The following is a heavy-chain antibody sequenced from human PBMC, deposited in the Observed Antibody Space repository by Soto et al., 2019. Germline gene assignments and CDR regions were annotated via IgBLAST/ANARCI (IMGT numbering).Heavy chain of an antibody. J-gene: IGHJ6*04. CDR2: MSPKTGNT. D-gene: IGHD5-18*01. V-gene: IGHV1-8*02. CDR1: GYSFTNDD. Sequence: QVQLVQSGAEVKRPGASVTVSCKASGYSFTNDDISWVRRATGQGLEWMGWMSPKTGNTGFAQKFQGRVTMTRNTSITTAYMELTSLRSDDTAVYYCTRWLGYSAGSDVWGKGTTVTVSS. CDR3: TRWLGYSAGSDV.